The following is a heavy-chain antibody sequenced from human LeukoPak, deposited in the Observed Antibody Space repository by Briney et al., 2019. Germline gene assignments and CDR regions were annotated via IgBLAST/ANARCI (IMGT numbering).Heavy chain of an antibody. Sequence: GGSLRLSCAASGFTVSSNYMSWVRQAPGKGLEWVSVIYSGGSTYYADSVKGRFTISRDNSKNTLYLQMNSLKTEDTAVYYCTTDPIYSKGYWGQGTLVTVSS. J-gene: IGHJ4*02. CDR2: IYSGGST. V-gene: IGHV3-53*01. D-gene: IGHD4-11*01. CDR3: TTDPIYSKGY. CDR1: GFTVSSNY.